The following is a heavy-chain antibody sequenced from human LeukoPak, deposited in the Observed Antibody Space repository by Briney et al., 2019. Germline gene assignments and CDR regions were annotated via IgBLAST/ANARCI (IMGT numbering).Heavy chain of an antibody. D-gene: IGHD3-3*01. J-gene: IGHJ5*02. Sequence: ASVKVSCKASGGTFSSYAIRWVRQAPGQGLEWMGGIIPIFGTANYAQKFQGRVTITTDESTSTAYMELSSLRSEDTAVYYCARGGFLEWLSSWFDPWGQGTLVTVSS. CDR3: ARGGFLEWLSSWFDP. CDR1: GGTFSSYA. CDR2: IIPIFGTA. V-gene: IGHV1-69*05.